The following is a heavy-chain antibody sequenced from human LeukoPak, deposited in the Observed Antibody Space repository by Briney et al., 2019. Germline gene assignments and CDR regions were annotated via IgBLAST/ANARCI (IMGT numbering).Heavy chain of an antibody. D-gene: IGHD2-21*02. V-gene: IGHV5-51*01. J-gene: IGHJ3*02. CDR3: ARRAYCGGDCYSDDAFDI. CDR1: GYSFTSYW. CDR2: IYPGDSDT. Sequence: GESLKISCKVSGYSFTSYWIGWVRQMPGKGLEWMGIIYPGDSDTRYSPSFQGQATISADKSISTAYLQWSSLKASDTAMYYCARRAYCGGDCYSDDAFDIWGQGTMVTVSS.